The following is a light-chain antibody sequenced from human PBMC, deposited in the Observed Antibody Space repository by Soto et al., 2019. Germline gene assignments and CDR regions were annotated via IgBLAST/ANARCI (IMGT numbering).Light chain of an antibody. Sequence: SYELTQPPSVSVAPGQTARISCGGNNIGSKSVHWYQQKPGQTPVLVVYDDGARPSGIPERFSGSNSGNTATLTISRVEAGDEADYYCQVWDSGSNHFVFGTGTKVTVL. J-gene: IGLJ1*01. CDR1: NIGSKS. CDR3: QVWDSGSNHFV. CDR2: DDG. V-gene: IGLV3-21*02.